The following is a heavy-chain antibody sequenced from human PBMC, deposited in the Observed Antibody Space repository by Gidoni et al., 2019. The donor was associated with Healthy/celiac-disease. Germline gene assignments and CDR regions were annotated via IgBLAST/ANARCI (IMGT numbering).Heavy chain of an antibody. CDR1: GFTFSTSS. CDR2: ISSRSSYI. Sequence: EVQLVESGGGLVKPGGSLSLSCAASGFTFSTSSMNWVRQVPGKGLEWVSSISSRSSYIYYADSVKGRFTISRDNAKNSLYLQMNSLRAEDTAVYYCARGSLWFGELSQRGMDVWGQGTTVTVSS. V-gene: IGHV3-21*01. CDR3: ARGSLWFGELSQRGMDV. D-gene: IGHD3-10*01. J-gene: IGHJ6*02.